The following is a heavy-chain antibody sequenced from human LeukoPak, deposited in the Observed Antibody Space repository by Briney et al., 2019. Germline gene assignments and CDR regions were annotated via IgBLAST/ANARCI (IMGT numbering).Heavy chain of an antibody. J-gene: IGHJ4*02. D-gene: IGHD3-9*01. CDR2: IYPGDSDT. CDR3: ARHRDILTGSFDY. Sequence: LGASLQISCKGSGYSFTSYWIAWVRQLPGKGLEWMGIIYPGDSDTRYRPSFQGQVTFSVDKSITTAYLQWSSLKASDTAIYYCARHRDILTGSFDYWGQGTLVTVSS. V-gene: IGHV5-51*01. CDR1: GYSFTSYW.